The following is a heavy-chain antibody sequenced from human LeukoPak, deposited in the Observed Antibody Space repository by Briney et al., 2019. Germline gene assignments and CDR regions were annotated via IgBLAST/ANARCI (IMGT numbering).Heavy chain of an antibody. Sequence: SVKVSCKASGGTFSSYAISWVRQAPGQGLEWMGGVIPIFGTANYAQKFQGRVTITADESTSTAYMELSSLRSEDTAVYYCARGAGSGTYKHFDFWGQGTLVTVSS. CDR2: VIPIFGTA. CDR1: GGTFSSYA. V-gene: IGHV1-69*13. J-gene: IGHJ4*02. CDR3: ARGAGSGTYKHFDF. D-gene: IGHD3-10*01.